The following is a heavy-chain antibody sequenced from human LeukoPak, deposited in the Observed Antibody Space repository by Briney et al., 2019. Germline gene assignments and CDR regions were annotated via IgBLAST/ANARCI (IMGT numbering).Heavy chain of an antibody. D-gene: IGHD3-9*01. CDR3: ASALYDILTGFYWFDP. V-gene: IGHV3-7*01. CDR2: IKQDGSAK. CDR1: GFSFSSYW. Sequence: GGSLRLSCAASGFSFSSYWMSWVRQAPGKGLEWVANIKQDGSAKYYVDSVKGRFIISRDNAKNTLYLQMNSLRAEDTAVYYCASALYDILTGFYWFDPWGQGTLVTVSS. J-gene: IGHJ5*02.